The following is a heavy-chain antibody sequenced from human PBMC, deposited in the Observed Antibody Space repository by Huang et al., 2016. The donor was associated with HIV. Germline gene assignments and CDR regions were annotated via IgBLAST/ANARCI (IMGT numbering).Heavy chain of an antibody. Sequence: QVQLVQSGAEVKKPGSSVRVSCEASGGTFSSYAINWVRQAPGQGLEWMGGIIPIVGTPNDEQKFQGRVTITADESTSTAYMELSSLRSDDTAVYYCARDRKYDNAWYWFDPWGQGTLVTVSS. D-gene: IGHD1-1*01. J-gene: IGHJ5*02. CDR2: IIPIVGTP. V-gene: IGHV1-69*01. CDR3: ARDRKYDNAWYWFDP. CDR1: GGTFSSYA.